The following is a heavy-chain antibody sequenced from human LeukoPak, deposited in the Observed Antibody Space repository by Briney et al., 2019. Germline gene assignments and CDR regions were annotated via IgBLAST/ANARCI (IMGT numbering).Heavy chain of an antibody. Sequence: SETLSLTCTVSGGSISSYYWSWIRQPPGKGLEWIGYIYYSGSTNYNPSLKSRVTISVDTSENQFSLKLSSVTAADTAVYYCAREGYDYVWGSYRLSGWFDPWGQGTLVTVSS. CDR2: IYYSGST. CDR1: GGSISSYY. J-gene: IGHJ5*02. CDR3: AREGYDYVWGSYRLSGWFDP. V-gene: IGHV4-59*01. D-gene: IGHD3-16*02.